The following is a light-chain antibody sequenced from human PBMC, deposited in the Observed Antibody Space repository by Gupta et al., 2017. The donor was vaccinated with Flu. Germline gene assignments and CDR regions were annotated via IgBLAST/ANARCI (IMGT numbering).Light chain of an antibody. J-gene: IGKJ2*03. CDR3: MQALQTVVG. Sequence: DIVMTQSPLSLPVTPGEPASISCRSSQSLLHSNGYNYLDWYLQKPGQSPQLLIYLGSNRASGVPDRFSGSGSGTDFTLKISRVEAEDVGVYYCMQALQTVVGFGQGTKLEIK. CDR2: LGS. CDR1: QSLLHSNGYNY. V-gene: IGKV2-28*01.